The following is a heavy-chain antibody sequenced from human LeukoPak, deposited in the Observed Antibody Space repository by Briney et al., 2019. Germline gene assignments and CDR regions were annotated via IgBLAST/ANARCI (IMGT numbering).Heavy chain of an antibody. D-gene: IGHD1-26*01. CDR1: GFSFDDYA. CDR3: VRSRAASLGYFNF. Sequence: GGSLRFSCAVAGFSFDDYARQWVRQVRGRGLGGVVFGSWFEGHTHYLDSVKGRFTISSDNSKNSLSLQMNSLRAEDSALYYCVRSRAASLGYFNFWGQGTLVTVSS. J-gene: IGHJ4*02. CDR2: GSWFEGHT. V-gene: IGHV3-43D*03.